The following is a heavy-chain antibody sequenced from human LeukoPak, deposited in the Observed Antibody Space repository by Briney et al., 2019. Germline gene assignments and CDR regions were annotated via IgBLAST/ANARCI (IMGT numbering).Heavy chain of an antibody. CDR2: IWSDGSNR. V-gene: IGHV3-33*01. Sequence: GGSLRLSRATSGFTFSHYGMHWVRQAPGKGLEWVAVIWSDGSNRYYGDPVKGRFTISRDNSKNTLYLQMNSLRAEDTAVYYCYTIGYSSSWPPNNWFDPWGQGTLVTVSS. CDR3: YTIGYSSSWPPNNWFDP. CDR1: GFTFSHYG. D-gene: IGHD6-13*01. J-gene: IGHJ5*02.